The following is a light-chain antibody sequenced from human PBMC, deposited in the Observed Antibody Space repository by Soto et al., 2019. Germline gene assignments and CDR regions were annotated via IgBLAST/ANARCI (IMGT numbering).Light chain of an antibody. CDR2: KAS. CDR3: LQYNSFSWT. J-gene: IGKJ1*01. V-gene: IGKV1-5*03. CDR1: QTISSW. Sequence: DIQMTQSPSTLSVSVGDRVTITCRASQTISSWLAWYQQKPGKAPKILIYKASTLESGVPSRFSGSGSGTEFTLTISSLEPEDFATYYCLQYNSFSWTFGQGTKVDIK.